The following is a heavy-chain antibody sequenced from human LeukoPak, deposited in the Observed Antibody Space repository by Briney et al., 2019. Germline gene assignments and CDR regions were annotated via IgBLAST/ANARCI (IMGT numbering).Heavy chain of an antibody. Sequence: RGSLRLSCAASGFTFSSYGMHWVRQAPGKGLEWVAVIWYDGSNKYYADSVKGRFTISRDNSKNTLYLQMNSLRAEDTAVYYCARTHYRIAARPGNPDYWGQGTLVTVSS. V-gene: IGHV3-33*01. CDR1: GFTFSSYG. CDR2: IWYDGSNK. J-gene: IGHJ4*02. CDR3: ARTHYRIAARPGNPDY. D-gene: IGHD6-6*01.